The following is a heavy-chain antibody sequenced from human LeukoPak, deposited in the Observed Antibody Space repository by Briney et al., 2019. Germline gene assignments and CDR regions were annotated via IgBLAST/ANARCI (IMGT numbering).Heavy chain of an antibody. Sequence: PSETLSLTCAVSGGSISSGGYSWSWIRQPPGKGLEWIGYIYYSGSTYYNPSLKSRVTISVDTSKNQFSLKLSSVTAADTAVYYCARGPGDCSGGSCYSTPVDYWGQGTLVTVSS. CDR3: ARGPGDCSGGSCYSTPVDY. J-gene: IGHJ4*02. V-gene: IGHV4-30-4*07. CDR2: IYYSGST. CDR1: GGSISSGGYS. D-gene: IGHD2-15*01.